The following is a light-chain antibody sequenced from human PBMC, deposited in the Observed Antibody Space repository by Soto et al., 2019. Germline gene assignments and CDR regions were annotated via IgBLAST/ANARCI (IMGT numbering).Light chain of an antibody. Sequence: VFTVSPGPVSLSAGESDTLSQRASQTVRNNYLAWYQQKPGQAPRLLIYDASSRATGIPDRFSGGGSGTDFTLTISRLESEDFAVYYCQQFSSYPLTFGGGTKVDIK. CDR3: QQFSSYPLT. CDR2: DAS. J-gene: IGKJ4*01. V-gene: IGKV3-20*01. CDR1: QTVRNNY.